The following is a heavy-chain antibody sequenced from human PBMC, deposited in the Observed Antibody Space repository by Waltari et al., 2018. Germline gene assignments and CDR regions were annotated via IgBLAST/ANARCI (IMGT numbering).Heavy chain of an antibody. CDR1: GFTFSSHA. Sequence: EVQLLESGGGLVQPGGSLRLSCAASGFTFSSHAMSWVRQSSGKELEWVANIKQDGSEKYYVDSVKGRFTISRDNAKNSLYLQMNSLRAEDTAVYYCASSGSYGYWGQGTLVTVSS. V-gene: IGHV3-7*01. CDR2: IKQDGSEK. J-gene: IGHJ4*02. D-gene: IGHD1-26*01. CDR3: ASSGSYGY.